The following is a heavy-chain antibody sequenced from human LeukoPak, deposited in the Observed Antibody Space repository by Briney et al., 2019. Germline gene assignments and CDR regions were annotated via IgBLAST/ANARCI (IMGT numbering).Heavy chain of an antibody. J-gene: IGHJ6*02. CDR2: INSDGSST. V-gene: IGHV3-74*01. CDR3: VRGYYYYYGMDV. CDR1: GFTFSSYW. Sequence: QPGGSLRLSCAASGFTFSSYWMHWVRQAPGKRLVWVSRINSDGSSTSYADSVKGRFTISRDNAKNTLYLQMNSLRAEDTAVYYCVRGYYYYYGMDVWGQGTTVTVSS.